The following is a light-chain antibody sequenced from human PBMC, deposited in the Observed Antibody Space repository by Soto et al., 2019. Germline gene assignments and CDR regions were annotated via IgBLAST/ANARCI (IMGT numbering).Light chain of an antibody. CDR3: QQYNSYVWT. CDR2: DAS. CDR1: QSISSW. Sequence: DIQMTQSPSTLSASVGDRVTITCRASQSISSWLDWYQQKPGKAPKLLIYDASSLESGVPSRFSGSGSGTEFTLTISSLKPDDFATYYCQQYNSYVWTFGQGTKVEIK. J-gene: IGKJ1*01. V-gene: IGKV1-5*01.